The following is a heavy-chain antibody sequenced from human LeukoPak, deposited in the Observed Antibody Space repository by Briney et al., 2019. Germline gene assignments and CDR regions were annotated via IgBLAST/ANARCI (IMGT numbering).Heavy chain of an antibody. Sequence: GGSLRLSCAASGFTFSSYAMSWVRQAPGKGLERVSAISGSGGSTYYADSVKGRFTISRDNSKNTLYLQMNSLRAEDTAVYYCAKGPSMIVPTNWFDPWGQGTLVTVSS. D-gene: IGHD3-22*01. CDR3: AKGPSMIVPTNWFDP. CDR1: GFTFSSYA. J-gene: IGHJ5*02. CDR2: ISGSGGST. V-gene: IGHV3-23*01.